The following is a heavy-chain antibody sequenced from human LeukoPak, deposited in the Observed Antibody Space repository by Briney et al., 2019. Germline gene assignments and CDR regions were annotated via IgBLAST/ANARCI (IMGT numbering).Heavy chain of an antibody. D-gene: IGHD3-10*01. CDR2: IYYSGSST. CDR1: GGSINSDY. J-gene: IGHJ5*02. CDR3: ARVASWGSYYYGSGSQGVNWFDP. Sequence: SETLSLTCSVSGGSINSDYWSWVRQPPGKGLEWIGYIYYSGSSTNYNPSLKSRVTISVDTSKNQFSLKLSSVTAADTAVYYCARVASWGSYYYGSGSQGVNWFDPWGQGTLVTVSS. V-gene: IGHV4-59*12.